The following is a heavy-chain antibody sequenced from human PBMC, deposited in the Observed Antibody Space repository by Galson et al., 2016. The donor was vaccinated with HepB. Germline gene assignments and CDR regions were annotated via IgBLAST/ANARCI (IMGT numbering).Heavy chain of an antibody. CDR1: GLNFYYAW. CDR3: THHNTPNTAAGPS. J-gene: IGHJ4*02. D-gene: IGHD6-13*01. Sequence: SLRLSCAVSGLNFYYAWMSWVRQAPGKGLEWVGRIKSKRGGETTDYGAPVKGRFTISRDDSKNTLYLQMTSLKTEDTAVYYCTHHNTPNTAAGPSWGQGTLVTVSS. V-gene: IGHV3-15*01. CDR2: IKSKRGGETT.